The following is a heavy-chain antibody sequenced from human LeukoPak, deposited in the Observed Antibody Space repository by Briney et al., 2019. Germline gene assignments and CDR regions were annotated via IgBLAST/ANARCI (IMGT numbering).Heavy chain of an antibody. CDR3: ASAFRGQLGYFDY. Sequence: SETLSLTCTVSGGSISSSSYYWGWIRQPPGKGLEWIGYIYYSGSTSYNPSLKSRVTISVDTSKNQFSLKLSSVTAADTAVYYCASAFRGQLGYFDYWGQGTLVTVSS. CDR1: GGSISSSSYY. CDR2: IYYSGST. J-gene: IGHJ4*02. D-gene: IGHD1-26*01. V-gene: IGHV4-61*05.